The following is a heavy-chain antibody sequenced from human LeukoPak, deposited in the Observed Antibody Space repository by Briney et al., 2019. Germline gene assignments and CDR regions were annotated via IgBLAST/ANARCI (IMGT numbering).Heavy chain of an antibody. CDR1: GFTFSSYW. V-gene: IGHV3-7*01. J-gene: IGHJ6*02. CDR2: IKQDGSEK. Sequence: GGSLRLSCAASGFTFSSYWMSWVRQAPGKGLEWVANIKQDGSEKYYVDSVKGRFTISRDNAKNSLYLQMNSLRAEDTAVYYCARENFPSRSPYYYYGMDVWGQGTTVTVSS. CDR3: ARENFPSRSPYYYYGMDV.